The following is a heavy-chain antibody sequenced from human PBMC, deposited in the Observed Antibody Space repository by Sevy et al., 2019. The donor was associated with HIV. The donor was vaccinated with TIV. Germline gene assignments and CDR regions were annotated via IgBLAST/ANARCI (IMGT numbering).Heavy chain of an antibody. CDR1: GLTFSSHA. CDR2: ISSAGSNK. J-gene: IGHJ4*02. CDR3: TRYAGYSIAWSPSDY. Sequence: GGSLRLSCAASGLTFSSHAMHWVRQAPGKGLEWVAVISSAGSNKYYADSVKGRFTISRDNPKNTLYLQMNSLRPEDTAVYYCTRYAGYSIAWSPSDYWGQGTLVTVSS. V-gene: IGHV3-30-3*01. D-gene: IGHD6-19*01.